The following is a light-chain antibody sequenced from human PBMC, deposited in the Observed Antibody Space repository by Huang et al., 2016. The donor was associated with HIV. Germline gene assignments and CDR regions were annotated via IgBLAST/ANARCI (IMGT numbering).Light chain of an antibody. J-gene: IGKJ4*01. CDR1: QDISTW. CDR2: AAS. V-gene: IGKV1-12*01. Sequence: DIQMTQSPSSVSASVGDKVTITCRASQDISTWLAWYQQKPGKAPKLLIFAASRLPDAVPPRFSGTGSGTSFTLTITNLQPDDFATYYCQQSDRFPLTFGGGTRVDIK. CDR3: QQSDRFPLT.